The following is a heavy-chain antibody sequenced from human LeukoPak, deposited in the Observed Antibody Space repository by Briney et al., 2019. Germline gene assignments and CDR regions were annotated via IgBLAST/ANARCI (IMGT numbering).Heavy chain of an antibody. Sequence: SETLSLTCTVSGGSISSFYWSRIRQPAGKALEWIGRIYTSGSTNYNPSLKSRVTVSVDTSKNQFSLKLRSVTAADTNVYYCVSEYYYDTSGYYSLASWGQGHLVTVSS. CDR3: VSEYYYDTSGYYSLAS. CDR2: IYTSGST. CDR1: GGSISSFY. J-gene: IGHJ4*02. D-gene: IGHD3-22*01. V-gene: IGHV4-4*07.